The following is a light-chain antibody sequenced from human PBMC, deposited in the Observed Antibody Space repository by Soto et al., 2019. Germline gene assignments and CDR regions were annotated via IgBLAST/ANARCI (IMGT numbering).Light chain of an antibody. V-gene: IGKV3-11*01. CDR3: QQRSNLPWT. J-gene: IGKJ1*01. Sequence: EIVLTQSPATLSLSPGERATLSCRASQSVSSYLAWYHQKPGQAPRLLIYDASNRATGRPARFSGSGSGTDFPLPISGLEPEDFAVYYCQQRSNLPWTFGQGTKVEIK. CDR1: QSVSSY. CDR2: DAS.